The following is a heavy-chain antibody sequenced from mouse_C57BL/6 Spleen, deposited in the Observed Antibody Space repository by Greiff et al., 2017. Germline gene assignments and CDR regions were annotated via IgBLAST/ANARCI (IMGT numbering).Heavy chain of an antibody. CDR3: ARSVGPRGYFDV. J-gene: IGHJ1*03. CDR1: GYTFTSYW. Sequence: QVQLQQPGAELVRPGTSVKLSCKASGYTFTSYWMHWVKQRPGQGLEWIGVIDPSDSYTNYNQKFKGKATLTVDTSSSTAYMQLSSLTSEDSAVYYCARSVGPRGYFDVWGTGTTVTVSS. D-gene: IGHD4-1*01. V-gene: IGHV1-59*01. CDR2: IDPSDSYT.